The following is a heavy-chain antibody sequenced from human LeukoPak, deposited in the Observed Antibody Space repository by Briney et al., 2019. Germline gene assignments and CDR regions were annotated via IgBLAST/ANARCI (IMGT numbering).Heavy chain of an antibody. CDR2: INHSGST. CDR3: ASRVNTAMVTTPFDY. Sequence: PSETLSLTSAVYGGSFSGYYWSWIRQPPRKGLEWLGEINHSGSTNYNPSLKSRVTISVDTSKNQFSLKLSSVTAADTAVYYCASRVNTAMVTTPFDYWGQGTLVTVSS. D-gene: IGHD5-18*01. J-gene: IGHJ4*02. V-gene: IGHV4-34*01. CDR1: GGSFSGYY.